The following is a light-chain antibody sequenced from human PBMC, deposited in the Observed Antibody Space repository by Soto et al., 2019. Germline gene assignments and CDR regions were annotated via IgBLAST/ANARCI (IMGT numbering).Light chain of an antibody. CDR1: SSDVGTSNY. J-gene: IGLJ1*01. V-gene: IGLV2-11*01. CDR2: DVT. Sequence: QSVLTQPRSVSGSPGQSVTISCTGTSSDVGTSNYVSWYQQHPGKAPKLMIYDVTKRPSGVPDRFSASKSGNTASLTISGLQADDEADYYCCSYAATYTSVFGTGTKVTLL. CDR3: CSYAATYTSV.